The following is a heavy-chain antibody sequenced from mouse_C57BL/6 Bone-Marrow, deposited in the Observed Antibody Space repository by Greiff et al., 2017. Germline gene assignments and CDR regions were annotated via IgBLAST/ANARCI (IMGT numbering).Heavy chain of an antibody. V-gene: IGHV14-3*01. CDR2: IDPANGNT. CDR3: ASDYYGSSRSDV. Sequence: VQLQQSVAELVRPGASVKLSCTASGFNIKNTYMHWVKQRPDQGLEWIGRIDPANGNTKYAPKFQGQATITADTSSNTAYLQLSSLTSEDTAIYYCASDYYGSSRSDVWGTGTTVTVSS. J-gene: IGHJ1*03. D-gene: IGHD1-1*01. CDR1: GFNIKNTY.